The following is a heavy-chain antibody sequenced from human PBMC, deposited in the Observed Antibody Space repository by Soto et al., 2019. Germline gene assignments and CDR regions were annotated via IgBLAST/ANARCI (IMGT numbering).Heavy chain of an antibody. CDR3: ARNGGANYGGNDY. V-gene: IGHV1-46*01. Sequence: QVQLVQSGAEVKKPGASVKVSCKASGYTFTSYYMHWVRQAPGQGLEWMGIINPSGGSTSYAQKFQGRVTMARDTSTSTVYMEVCSLRSEDTAVYYCARNGGANYGGNDYWGQGTLVTVSS. J-gene: IGHJ4*02. CDR1: GYTFTSYY. CDR2: INPSGGST. D-gene: IGHD4-17*01.